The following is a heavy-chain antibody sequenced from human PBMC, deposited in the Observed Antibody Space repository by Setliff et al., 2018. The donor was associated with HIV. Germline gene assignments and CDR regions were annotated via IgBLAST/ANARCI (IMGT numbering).Heavy chain of an antibody. D-gene: IGHD3-22*01. CDR2: IIPVFGTA. CDR1: GGALSTDA. J-gene: IGHJ6*03. CDR3: ARAAYYDSRDFSDYYYMDV. Sequence: KVSCKASGGALSTDAINWVRQAPGQGLEWVGGIIPVFGTANYAQKLEGRVTITADESTSTAYMELSGLSSEDTAVYYCARAAYYDSRDFSDYYYMDVWGTG. V-gene: IGHV1-69*01.